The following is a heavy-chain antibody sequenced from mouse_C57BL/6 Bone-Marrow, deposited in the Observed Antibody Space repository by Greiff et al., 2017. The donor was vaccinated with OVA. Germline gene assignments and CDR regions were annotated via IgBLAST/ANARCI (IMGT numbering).Heavy chain of an antibody. Sequence: VQLQQPGAELVRPGTSVKLSCKASGYTFTSYWMHWVKQRPGQGLEWIGVIDPSDRYTTYNQKFKGKATLTVDKSSSTAYMQLSSLTSEDSAVYAIYDGYHPGGRGTRVTVSA. J-gene: IGHJ3*01. CDR3: YDGYHP. CDR1: GYTFTSYW. CDR2: IDPSDRYT. D-gene: IGHD2-3*01. V-gene: IGHV1-59*01.